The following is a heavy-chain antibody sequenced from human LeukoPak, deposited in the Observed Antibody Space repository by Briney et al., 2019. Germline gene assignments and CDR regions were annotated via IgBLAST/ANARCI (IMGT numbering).Heavy chain of an antibody. CDR1: GGSFSGYY. CDR3: ARGRNPTDKVPAAITLYYYGMDV. J-gene: IGHJ6*02. V-gene: IGHV4-34*01. Sequence: PSETLSLTCAVYGGSFSGYYWSWIRQPPGKGLEWIGEINHSGSTNYNPSLKSRVTISVDTSKNQFSLKLSSVTAADTAVYYCARGRNPTDKVPAAITLYYYGMDVWGQGTTVTVSS. D-gene: IGHD2-2*01. CDR2: INHSGST.